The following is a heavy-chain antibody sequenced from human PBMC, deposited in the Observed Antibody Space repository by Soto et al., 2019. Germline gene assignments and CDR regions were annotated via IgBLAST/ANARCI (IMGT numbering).Heavy chain of an antibody. Sequence: EVQLVESGGGLVQPGGSLRLSCAASGFTFSGYWMHWVRQVPGKGLVWVSRINSDGSSTSYADSVKGRFTISRDNAKNTLYLQMNSLRAEDTAVYYCARGGYSNYDLDYWGQGTLVTVSS. D-gene: IGHD4-4*01. J-gene: IGHJ4*02. CDR2: INSDGSST. CDR3: ARGGYSNYDLDY. CDR1: GFTFSGYW. V-gene: IGHV3-74*01.